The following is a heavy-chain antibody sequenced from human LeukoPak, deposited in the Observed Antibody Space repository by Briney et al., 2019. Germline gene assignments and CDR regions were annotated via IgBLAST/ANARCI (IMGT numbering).Heavy chain of an antibody. D-gene: IGHD3-9*01. J-gene: IGHJ4*02. Sequence: ASVKVSCKASGYTFTSYGISWVRQAPGQGLEWMGWISAYNGNTNYAQKLQGRVTMTTDTSTSTAYMELRSLRSDDTAVYYCARVAEVLRYFDWSPKRETNFDYWGQGTLVTVSS. CDR3: ARVAEVLRYFDWSPKRETNFDY. CDR1: GYTFTSYG. CDR2: ISAYNGNT. V-gene: IGHV1-18*01.